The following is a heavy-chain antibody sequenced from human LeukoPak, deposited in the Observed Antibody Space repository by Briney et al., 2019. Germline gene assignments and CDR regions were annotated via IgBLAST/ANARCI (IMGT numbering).Heavy chain of an antibody. CDR1: GFTFSTYA. J-gene: IGHJ4*02. V-gene: IGHV3-23*01. CDR3: ARLRIDLLTDYYIRNNLVF. D-gene: IGHD3-9*01. Sequence: GGSLRLSCTASGFTFSTYAVTWVRQAPGEGLEWVASITGSGSATHYADSVKGRFTISRDNSKESFYLQMNSLRAGDTAFYYCARLRIDLLTDYYIRNNLVFWGQGTLVTVSS. CDR2: ITGSGSAT.